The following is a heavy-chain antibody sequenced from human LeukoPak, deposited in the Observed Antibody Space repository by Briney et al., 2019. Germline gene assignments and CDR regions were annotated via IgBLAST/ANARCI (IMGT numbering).Heavy chain of an antibody. V-gene: IGHV1-18*01. D-gene: IGHD3-3*01. CDR1: GYTFTSYG. Sequence: GASVKASCKASGYTFTSYGISWVRQAPGQGLEWMGWISAYNGNTNYAQKLQGRVTMTTDTSTSTAYMELRSLRSDDTAVYYCAAEYYDFWSGYYLFDPWGQGTLVTVSS. CDR2: ISAYNGNT. CDR3: AAEYYDFWSGYYLFDP. J-gene: IGHJ5*02.